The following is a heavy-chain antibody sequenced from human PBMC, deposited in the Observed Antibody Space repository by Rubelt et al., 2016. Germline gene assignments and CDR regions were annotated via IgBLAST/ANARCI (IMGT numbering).Heavy chain of an antibody. Sequence: LQLQESGPGLVKPSETLSLPCTVSGCSISSNSYYWCWIRQPPGKGLEWIGRIKSTTAGGTTDYPAHVKGRITIPSDDSKNKLDLQMNNLGTEDAGVYYCPTGPYSSSWYWVYWGQGTLVTVSS. J-gene: IGHJ4*02. CDR2: IKSTTAGGTT. CDR3: PTGPYSSSWYWVY. V-gene: IGHV3-15*01. D-gene: IGHD6-13*01. CDR1: GCSISSNSYY.